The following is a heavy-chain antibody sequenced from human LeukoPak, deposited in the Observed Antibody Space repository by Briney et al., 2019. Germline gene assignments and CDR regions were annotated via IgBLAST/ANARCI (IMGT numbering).Heavy chain of an antibody. CDR1: GFTFSSYW. CDR3: ARAYDILTGSDLYFDY. J-gene: IGHJ4*02. V-gene: IGHV3-7*01. Sequence: QPGGSLRLSCAASGFTFSSYWMSWVRQAPGKGLEWVANIKQDGSEKYYVDSVKGRFTISRDNAKNSLYLQMNSLRAEDTAVYYCARAYDILTGSDLYFDYWGQGTLVTVSS. CDR2: IKQDGSEK. D-gene: IGHD3-9*01.